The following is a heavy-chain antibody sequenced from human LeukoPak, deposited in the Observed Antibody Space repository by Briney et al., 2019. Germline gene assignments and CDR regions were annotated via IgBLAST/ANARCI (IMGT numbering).Heavy chain of an antibody. Sequence: GGSLRLSCAASGFTFSNAWMSWVRQAPGTGLEWVGRIKSKTDGGTTDYAAPVKGRFTISRDDSKNTLYLQMNSLKTEDTAVYYCTTGLYSSSWYGYQHWGQGTLVTVSS. D-gene: IGHD6-13*01. CDR2: IKSKTDGGTT. V-gene: IGHV3-15*01. CDR3: TTGLYSSSWYGYQH. J-gene: IGHJ1*01. CDR1: GFTFSNAW.